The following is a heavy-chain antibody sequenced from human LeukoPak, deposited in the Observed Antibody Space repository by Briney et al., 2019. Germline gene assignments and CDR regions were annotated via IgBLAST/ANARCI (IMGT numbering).Heavy chain of an antibody. J-gene: IGHJ4*02. V-gene: IGHV3-30*02. CDR2: IRYDGSNK. CDR1: GFTFSSYG. CDR3: ANSKYGGSSLPLHY. D-gene: IGHD1-26*01. Sequence: PGGSLRLSCAASGFTFSSYGMHWVRQAPGKGLEWVAFIRYDGSNKYYADSVKGRFTISRDNSKNTLYLQMNSLRVEDTAIYYCANSKYGGSSLPLHYWGQGTLVTVSS.